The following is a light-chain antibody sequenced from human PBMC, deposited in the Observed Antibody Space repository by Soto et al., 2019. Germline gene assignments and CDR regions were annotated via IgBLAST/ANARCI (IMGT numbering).Light chain of an antibody. V-gene: IGLV2-14*01. CDR2: EVS. CDR1: SSDIGNYNS. Sequence: QSVLTQPASVSGSPGQSIAIPCTGTSSDIGNYNSVSWYQQHPGKAPKLMLYEVSNRPSGVSYRFSGSKSANTASLTISGLQAEDEADYYCSSYTSSATLVFGGGTKLTVL. CDR3: SSYTSSATLV. J-gene: IGLJ2*01.